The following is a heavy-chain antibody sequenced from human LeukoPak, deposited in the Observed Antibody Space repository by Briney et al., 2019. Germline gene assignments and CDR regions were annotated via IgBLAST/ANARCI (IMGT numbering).Heavy chain of an antibody. Sequence: PSETLSLTCTVSGGSISSYYWSWIRQPPGKGLEWIGYIYYSGSTNYNPSLKSRVTISVDTSKNQFSLKLSSVTAADTAVYYCARSGSYYGYYYGMDVWGQGTTVNVSS. J-gene: IGHJ6*02. CDR3: ARSGSYYGYYYGMDV. CDR1: GGSISSYY. V-gene: IGHV4-59*01. CDR2: IYYSGST. D-gene: IGHD1-26*01.